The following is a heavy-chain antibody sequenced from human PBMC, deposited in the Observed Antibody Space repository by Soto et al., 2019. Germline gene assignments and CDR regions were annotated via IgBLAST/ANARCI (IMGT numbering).Heavy chain of an antibody. CDR2: IYYTGST. Sequence: QVQLQESGPGLVKPSETLTLTCGVSGASVSSSSFYWGWIRQSPGKGLEWIGTIYYTGSTYYHPSFKSRVIISVDTSKNQLSLNLSPVTATDTAVYYCVRHGDYDYIWGSYRYSAPFDCWGQGTLVTVSS. J-gene: IGHJ4*02. CDR1: GASVSSSSFY. D-gene: IGHD3-16*02. V-gene: IGHV4-39*01. CDR3: VRHGDYDYIWGSYRYSAPFDC.